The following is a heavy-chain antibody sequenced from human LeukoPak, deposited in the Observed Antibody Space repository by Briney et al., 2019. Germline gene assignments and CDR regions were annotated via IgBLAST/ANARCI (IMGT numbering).Heavy chain of an antibody. Sequence: PGGSLRLSCAASGFTFSDYYMSWIRQAPGRGLEWVSAISGSGGSTYYADSVKGRFTISRDNSKNTLYLQMSSLRVEDTAAYYCAKLLYYQYYYGMDVWGQGTTVTVSS. CDR3: AKLLYYQYYYGMDV. J-gene: IGHJ6*02. CDR1: GFTFSDYY. CDR2: ISGSGGST. V-gene: IGHV3-23*01.